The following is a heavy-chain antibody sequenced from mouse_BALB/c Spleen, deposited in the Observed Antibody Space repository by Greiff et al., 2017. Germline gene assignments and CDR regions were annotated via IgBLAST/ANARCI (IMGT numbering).Heavy chain of an antibody. D-gene: IGHD1-2*01. V-gene: IGHV1S56*01. CDR1: GYTFTSYY. CDR2: IYPGNVNT. Sequence: QVQLQQSGPELVKPGASVRISCKASGYTFTSYYIHWVKQRPGQGLEWIGWIYPGNVNTKYNEKFKGKATLTADKSSSTAYMQLSSLTSEDSAVYFCARSPAYAMDYWGQGTSVTVSS. CDR3: ARSPAYAMDY. J-gene: IGHJ4*01.